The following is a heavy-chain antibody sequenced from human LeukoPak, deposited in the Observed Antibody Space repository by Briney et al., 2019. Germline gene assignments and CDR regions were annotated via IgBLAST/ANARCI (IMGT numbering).Heavy chain of an antibody. Sequence: GASVKVSCKVSGCTLTELSMHWVRQAPGKGLEWMGGFDPEDGETIYAQKFQGRVTMTEDTSTDTAYMELSSLRSEDTAVYYCATLFGVVIPIDYWGQGTLVTVSS. CDR3: ATLFGVVIPIDY. V-gene: IGHV1-24*01. D-gene: IGHD3-3*01. CDR2: FDPEDGET. CDR1: GCTLTELS. J-gene: IGHJ4*02.